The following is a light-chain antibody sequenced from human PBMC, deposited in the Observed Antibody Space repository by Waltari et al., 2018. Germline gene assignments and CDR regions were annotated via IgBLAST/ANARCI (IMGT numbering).Light chain of an antibody. Sequence: EIVLTQSPGTLALSPGERATLSCRASQSVGRALAWYQQKPGQAPRLLIYDASSRATGISDTFSGSGSGTDFSLTISRVEPEDFAVYFCQMYVRLPVTFGQGTKVEVK. J-gene: IGKJ1*01. V-gene: IGKV3-20*01. CDR2: DAS. CDR3: QMYVRLPVT. CDR1: QSVGRA.